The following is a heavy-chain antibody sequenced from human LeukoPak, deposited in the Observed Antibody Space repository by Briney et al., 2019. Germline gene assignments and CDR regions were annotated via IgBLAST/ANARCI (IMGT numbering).Heavy chain of an antibody. D-gene: IGHD2/OR15-2a*01. J-gene: IGHJ5*01. CDR3: TKENSTWDLVTWFDS. V-gene: IGHV3-23*01. CDR1: GFTFYKNG. CDR2: SSAGST. Sequence: QAGGSLRLSCAASGFTFYKNGMSWVRQAPGKGLEWVASSSAGSTYYADSVEGRFTISRDNFKDTLYLEMNSLRAEDTATYYCTKENSTWDLVTWFDSWGQGTPVTVSS.